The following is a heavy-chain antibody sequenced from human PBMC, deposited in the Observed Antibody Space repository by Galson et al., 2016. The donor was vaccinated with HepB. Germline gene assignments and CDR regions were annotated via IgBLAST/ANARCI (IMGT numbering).Heavy chain of an antibody. CDR3: ASERDGMGFADN. CDR2: ISDDRGNT. J-gene: IGHJ4*02. Sequence: SVRVSCTGSGFTFSDFGMPWVRQAPGQGLEWMGWISDDRGNTNYAGYVEGRVTMTTDTSKKTAYLELKTLRSDDTAVYYCASERDGMGFADNRVQGTLVTVSS. CDR1: GFTFSDFG. V-gene: IGHV1-18*04. D-gene: IGHD3-10*01.